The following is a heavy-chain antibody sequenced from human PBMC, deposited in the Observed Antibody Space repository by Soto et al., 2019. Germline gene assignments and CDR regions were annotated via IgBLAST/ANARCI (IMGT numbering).Heavy chain of an antibody. CDR3: ARESYRYAMHV. CDR1: GITFSTYW. D-gene: IGHD3-10*01. Sequence: GGSLRLSCAASGITFSTYWMSWVRQAPGKGLEWVANIKQDGSEKYFVDSVKGRFTISRDNAKNSLYLQMNSLRAEDTAVYYCARESYRYAMHVWGQGTTVTVS. CDR2: IKQDGSEK. V-gene: IGHV3-7*03. J-gene: IGHJ6*02.